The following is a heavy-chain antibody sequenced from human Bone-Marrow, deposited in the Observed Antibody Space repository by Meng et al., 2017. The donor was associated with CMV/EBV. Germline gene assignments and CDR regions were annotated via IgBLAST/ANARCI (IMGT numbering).Heavy chain of an antibody. CDR3: ARGGYSGYDYEHGMDV. V-gene: IGHV1-2*02. CDR1: RYTFTGYY. CDR2: INANRGGT. Sequence: ASVKVSCKASRYTFTGYYIHWVRQAPGQGLEWMGWINANRGGTSYAQKFQGRVTMTRDTSISTAYMELSRLTSDDTAVYYCARGGYSGYDYEHGMDVWGQGTTVTVSS. J-gene: IGHJ6*02. D-gene: IGHD5-12*01.